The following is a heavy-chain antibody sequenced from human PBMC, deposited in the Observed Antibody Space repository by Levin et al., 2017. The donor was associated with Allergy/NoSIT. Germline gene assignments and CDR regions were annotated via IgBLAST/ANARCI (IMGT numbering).Heavy chain of an antibody. V-gene: IGHV4-61*01. CDR1: GGSVSSGTYY. J-gene: IGHJ6*02. Sequence: GSLRLSCSVSGGSVSSGTYYWSWIRRPPGKGLEWIGYINYRGVTKYNPPLKSRVTISVDTSKNEFSLKVTSVTAADTAVYYCARNRIIVSGGNDYYYGMDVWGQGTTVTVSS. D-gene: IGHD5/OR15-5a*01. CDR2: INYRGVT. CDR3: ARNRIIVSGGNDYYYGMDV.